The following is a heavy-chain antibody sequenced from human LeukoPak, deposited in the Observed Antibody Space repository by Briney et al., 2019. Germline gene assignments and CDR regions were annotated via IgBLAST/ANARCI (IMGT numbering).Heavy chain of an antibody. D-gene: IGHD2-2*01. CDR1: GYTFTGYY. J-gene: IGHJ6*02. CDR2: ISAYNGNT. CDR3: ARGGWGYCSSTSCPPTYGMDV. V-gene: IGHV1-18*04. Sequence: ASVKVSCKASGYTFTGYYMHWVRQAPGQGLEWMGWISAYNGNTNYAQKLQGRVTMTTDTSTSTAYMELRSLRSDDTAVYYCARGGWGYCSSTSCPPTYGMDVWGQGTTVTVSS.